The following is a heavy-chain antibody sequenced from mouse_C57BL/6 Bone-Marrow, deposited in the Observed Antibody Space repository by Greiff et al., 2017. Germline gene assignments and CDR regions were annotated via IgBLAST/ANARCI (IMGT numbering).Heavy chain of an antibody. V-gene: IGHV1-59*01. CDR3: ARDSAIYYYGSLVLFDY. J-gene: IGHJ2*01. D-gene: IGHD1-1*01. Sequence: QVHVKQPGAELVRPGTSVKLSCKASGYTFTSYWMHWVKQRPGQGLEWIGVIDPSDSYTNYNQKFKGKATLTVDTSSSTAYMQLSSLTSEDSAVYYCARDSAIYYYGSLVLFDYWGQGTTLTVSS. CDR1: GYTFTSYW. CDR2: IDPSDSYT.